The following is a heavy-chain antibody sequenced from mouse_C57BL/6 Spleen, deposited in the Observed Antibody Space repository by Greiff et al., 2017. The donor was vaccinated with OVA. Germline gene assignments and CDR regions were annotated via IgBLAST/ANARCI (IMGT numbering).Heavy chain of an antibody. J-gene: IGHJ4*01. V-gene: IGHV2-5*01. CDR2: IWRGGST. CDR3: ATYGYGGDYAMDY. CDR1: GFSLTSYG. D-gene: IGHD2-2*01. Sequence: QVQLQQSGPGLVQPSQSLSITCTVSGFSLTSYGVHWVRQSPGKGLEWLGVIWRGGSTDYNAAFMSRLSITKDNSKSQVFFKMNSLQADDTAIYDGATYGYGGDYAMDYWGQGTSVTVSS.